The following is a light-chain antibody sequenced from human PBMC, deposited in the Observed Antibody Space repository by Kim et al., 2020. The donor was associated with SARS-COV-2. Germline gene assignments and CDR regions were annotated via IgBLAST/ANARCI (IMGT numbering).Light chain of an antibody. CDR2: DLN. CDR3: SSYAGSDILL. V-gene: IGLV2-8*01. J-gene: IGLJ2*01. CDR1: SNDVGDYNF. Sequence: GHSLTLSCTGTSNDVGDYNFVSGYQQHPGKAPKLLIYDLNKRPSEVPDRFSGSKSGNTASLTVSGLQPEDEADYYCSSYAGSDILLFGGGTKLTVL.